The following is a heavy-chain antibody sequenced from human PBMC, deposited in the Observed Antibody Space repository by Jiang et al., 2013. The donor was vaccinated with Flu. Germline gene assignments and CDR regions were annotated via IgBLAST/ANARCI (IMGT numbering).Heavy chain of an antibody. CDR2: IYSSGSP. D-gene: IGHD1-26*01. V-gene: IGHV4-31*03. CDR3: ARVSGIFRFDP. Sequence: GPGLVKPSQTLSLTCTVSGGSINNGGYSWSWIRQHPEKGLEYIGYIYSSGSPSYNPSLRSRVTISVDTSKNQFSLTVTSVTDADTAVYYCARVSGIFRFDPWGQGTLVTVSS. CDR1: GGSINNGGYS. J-gene: IGHJ5*02.